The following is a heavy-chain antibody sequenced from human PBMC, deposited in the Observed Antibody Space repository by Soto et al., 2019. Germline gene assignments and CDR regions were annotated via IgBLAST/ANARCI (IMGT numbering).Heavy chain of an antibody. Sequence: EVQLVESGGGLVQPGGSLTLSCVASGFTFSSHEMKCVRQAPGKGLEWVSYISVVGSTKYYADSLKGRFTIARDNDKNSLYLQMKSMRAEYTAVYYCSRARDYDYHYSGMDVWGQGTTVTVSS. V-gene: IGHV3-48*03. CDR3: SRARDYDYHYSGMDV. D-gene: IGHD4-17*01. CDR1: GFTFSSHE. CDR2: ISVVGSTK. J-gene: IGHJ6*02.